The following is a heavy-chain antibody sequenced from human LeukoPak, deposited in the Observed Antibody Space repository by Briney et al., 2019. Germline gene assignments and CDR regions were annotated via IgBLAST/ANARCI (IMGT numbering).Heavy chain of an antibody. D-gene: IGHD2-21*01. J-gene: IGHJ5*02. Sequence: ASVTVSCKASGGTFNSYAISWVRQAPRQGIEWMGGIIPIFGTANYAQKFQGRVTITADESTSTAYMERSSLISEDTAVYYCARESSLFSLFDPWGQGTLVTVSS. V-gene: IGHV1-69*13. CDR2: IIPIFGTA. CDR1: GGTFNSYA. CDR3: ARESSLFSLFDP.